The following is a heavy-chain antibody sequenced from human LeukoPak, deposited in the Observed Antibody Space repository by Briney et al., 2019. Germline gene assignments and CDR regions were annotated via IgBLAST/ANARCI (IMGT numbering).Heavy chain of an antibody. D-gene: IGHD2-21*02. CDR2: INDSGTT. CDR1: RDFFSGYY. V-gene: IGHV4-34*01. CDR3: ARTPMLAYCGGDCYSGYFDY. J-gene: IGHJ4*02. Sequence: SETLSLTCGVSRDFFSGYYWGWIRQPPGKGLEWIGDINDSGTTKYNPTLKSRVTISIDTSKKQFSLKVKSVTAADTALYYCARTPMLAYCGGDCYSGYFDYWGQGTLVTVSS.